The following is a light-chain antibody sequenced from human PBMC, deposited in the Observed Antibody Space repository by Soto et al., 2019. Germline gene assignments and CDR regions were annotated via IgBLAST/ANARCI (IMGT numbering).Light chain of an antibody. J-gene: IGKJ1*01. Sequence: EIVMTQSPGTLSLSPGERATLSCRASQSVSSSYLAWYQQKPGQAPRLLIFGASSRATGTPDRFSGSGSGTDFTLTISRLEPEDFAVYYCQQRSNWLWTFGQGTKVDIK. CDR3: QQRSNWLWT. V-gene: IGKV3D-20*02. CDR2: GAS. CDR1: QSVSSSY.